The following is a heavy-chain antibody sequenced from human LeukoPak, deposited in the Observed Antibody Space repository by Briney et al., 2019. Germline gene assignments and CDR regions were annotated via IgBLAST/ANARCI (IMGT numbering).Heavy chain of an antibody. J-gene: IGHJ6*03. V-gene: IGHV3-30-3*01. CDR3: ARPSENYYYYYYMDV. CDR2: ISYDGSNK. CDR1: GFTFSSYA. Sequence: PGGSLRLSCAASGFTFSSYAMHWVRQAPGKGLEWVAVISYDGSNKYYADSVKGRFTISRDNSKNTLYLQMNSLRAEDTAVYYCARPSENYYYYYYMDVWGKGTTVTVSS.